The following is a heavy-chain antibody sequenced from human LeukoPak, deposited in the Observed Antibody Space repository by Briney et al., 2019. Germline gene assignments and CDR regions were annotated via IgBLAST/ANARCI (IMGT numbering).Heavy chain of an antibody. V-gene: IGHV1-18*04. Sequence: ASVTVSCKASGYTFTGYYMHWVRQAPRQGLAWMGWMSAYNCNTNCAQTLQGRVTMTTDPSTSTAYMELRSLRSDDTAVYYCARGEYCSSTSCHGLFDYWGQGTLVTVS. D-gene: IGHD2-2*01. CDR2: MSAYNCNT. CDR3: ARGEYCSSTSCHGLFDY. J-gene: IGHJ4*02. CDR1: GYTFTGYY.